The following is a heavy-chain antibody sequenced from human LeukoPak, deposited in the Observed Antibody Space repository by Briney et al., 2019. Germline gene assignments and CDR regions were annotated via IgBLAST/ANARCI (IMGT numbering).Heavy chain of an antibody. CDR2: INSDGSTT. CDR3: ARGPRSAWYGTDY. CDR1: GFSFSGYW. J-gene: IGHJ4*02. Sequence: GGSLRLSCAASGFSFSGYWMHWVRQAPGKGLVWVSRINSDGSTTTYADSVKGRFTISRDNAKNTLYLQMNSLRAEDTAVCYCARGPRSAWYGTDYWGQGTLVTVSS. V-gene: IGHV3-74*01. D-gene: IGHD6-19*01.